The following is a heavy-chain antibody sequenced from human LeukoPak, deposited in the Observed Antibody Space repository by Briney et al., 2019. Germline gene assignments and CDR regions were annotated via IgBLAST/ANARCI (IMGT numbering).Heavy chain of an antibody. CDR3: ARELRFLRYGMDV. CDR2: IYSGGSI. CDR1: GLTVNSNY. Sequence: GGSLRLSCAASGLTVNSNYMTWVRQAPGKGLEWVSVIYSGGSIYYADSVKGRFTISRDNAKNSLYLQMNSLRDEDTAVYYCARELRFLRYGMDVWGQGTTVTVSS. J-gene: IGHJ6*02. D-gene: IGHD3-3*01. V-gene: IGHV3-53*01.